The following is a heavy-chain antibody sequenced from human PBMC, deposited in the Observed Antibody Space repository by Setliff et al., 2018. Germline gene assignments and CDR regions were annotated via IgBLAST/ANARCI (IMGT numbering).Heavy chain of an antibody. CDR2: INHSGST. D-gene: IGHD3-3*02. CDR3: ARGDQLGLPI. Sequence: SETLSLTCAAYGGTFSDYYWTWIRQPPGKGLEWIGEINHSGSTKCNPSLKSRVTISVDTSKNQFSLKLNSVTGADTAVYYCARGDQLGLPIWGQGTKVTVSS. V-gene: IGHV4-34*01. CDR1: GGTFSDYY. J-gene: IGHJ3*02.